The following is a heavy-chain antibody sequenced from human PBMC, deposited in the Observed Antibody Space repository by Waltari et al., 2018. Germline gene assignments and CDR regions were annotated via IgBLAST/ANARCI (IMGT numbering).Heavy chain of an antibody. CDR2: IWDDGSKE. CDR1: GFTFSIHN. V-gene: IGHV3-33*01. Sequence: QVQLVESGGGVVQPGRSLRRSCVVSGFTFSIHNMHWVRQSPGKGLEWVADIWDDGSKENYVDSVKGRFRISRDNSKNTVYLQLDRVSADDTAVYFCARGRYSSSSYIDYWGRGTLVTVSS. J-gene: IGHJ4*02. D-gene: IGHD6-6*01. CDR3: ARGRYSSSSYIDY.